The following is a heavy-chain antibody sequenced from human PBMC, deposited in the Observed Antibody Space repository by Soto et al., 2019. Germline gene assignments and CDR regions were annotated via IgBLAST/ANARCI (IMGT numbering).Heavy chain of an antibody. V-gene: IGHV3-21*01. D-gene: IGHD3-22*01. J-gene: IGHJ6*02. Sequence: PGGSLRLSCVASGFTFSSYSMNWVRQAPGKGLEWVSSISSSSSYIYYADSVKGRFTISRDNAKNSLYLQMNSLRAEDTAVYYCARDLGYYDSSGYHPYYYGMDVWGQGTTVTVSS. CDR3: ARDLGYYDSSGYHPYYYGMDV. CDR2: ISSSSSYI. CDR1: GFTFSSYS.